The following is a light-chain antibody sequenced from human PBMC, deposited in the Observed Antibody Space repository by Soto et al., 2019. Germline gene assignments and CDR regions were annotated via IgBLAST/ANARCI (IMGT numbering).Light chain of an antibody. CDR2: DVS. V-gene: IGLV2-11*01. J-gene: IGLJ1*01. CDR1: SSDVGGYNY. Sequence: QSALPQPRSVSGSPGQSVTISCTGTSSDVGGYNYVSWYQQHPGKAPKLMIYDVSKRPSGVPDRFSGSKSGNTASLTISGLQAEDEADYYCCSYAGSSYVFGTGTKLTVL. CDR3: CSYAGSSYV.